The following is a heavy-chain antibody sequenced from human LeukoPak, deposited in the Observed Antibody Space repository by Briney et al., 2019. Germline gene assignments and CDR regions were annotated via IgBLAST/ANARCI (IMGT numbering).Heavy chain of an antibody. V-gene: IGHV3-48*01. J-gene: IGHJ3*02. Sequence: GGSLRLSCAASGFTFSNYYMNWVRQAPGKGLEWVSYISGSSSTIYYADSVKGRFTISRDNAKNSLYLQMHSLRAEDTAVHYCARDQGGGTFDIWGQGTMVTVSS. CDR3: ARDQGGGTFDI. CDR1: GFTFSNYY. D-gene: IGHD3-16*01. CDR2: ISGSSSTI.